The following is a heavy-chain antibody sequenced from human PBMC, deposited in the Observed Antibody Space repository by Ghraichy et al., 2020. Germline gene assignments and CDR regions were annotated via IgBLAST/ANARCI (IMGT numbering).Heavy chain of an antibody. D-gene: IGHD3-9*01. Sequence: GGSLRLSCAASGLIFSTYGMHWVRQAPGKGLEWVAFIRYDGSNNYYADSVKGRFTISRDNSKSTLYLQMNNLRAEDTAVYYCAKDLLTGYHKHFDYWGQGTLVTVSS. J-gene: IGHJ4*02. V-gene: IGHV3-30*02. CDR1: GLIFSTYG. CDR2: IRYDGSNN. CDR3: AKDLLTGYHKHFDY.